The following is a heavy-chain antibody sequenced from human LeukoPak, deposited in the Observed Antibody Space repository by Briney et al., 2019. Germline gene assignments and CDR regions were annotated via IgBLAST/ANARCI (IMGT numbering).Heavy chain of an antibody. D-gene: IGHD3-10*01. CDR1: GFTFSNYG. J-gene: IGHJ5*02. Sequence: GGSLRLSCAASGFTFSNYGMHWVRQAPGKGLEWVAVIWYDGSNKYYADSVKGRFTISRDNSKNTLYLQMSSLRAEDTAVYYCARGGGFRFDPWGQGTLVTVSS. CDR2: IWYDGSNK. V-gene: IGHV3-33*01. CDR3: ARGGGFRFDP.